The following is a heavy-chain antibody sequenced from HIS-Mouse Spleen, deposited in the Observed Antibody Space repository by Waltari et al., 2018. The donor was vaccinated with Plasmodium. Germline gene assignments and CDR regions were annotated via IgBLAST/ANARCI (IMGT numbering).Heavy chain of an antibody. CDR2: INSDGSSK. Sequence: EVQLVESGGGLVQPGGSLSLSCSASGFTFRSYWMHWVRQAPGKGLVWVSRINSDGSSKRYADSVKGRFTISRDNAKNTLYLQMNSLRAEDTAVYYCARTIAVVGTGDALDIWGQGTMVTVSS. J-gene: IGHJ3*02. CDR3: ARTIAVVGTGDALDI. D-gene: IGHD6-13*01. V-gene: IGHV3-74*01. CDR1: GFTFRSYW.